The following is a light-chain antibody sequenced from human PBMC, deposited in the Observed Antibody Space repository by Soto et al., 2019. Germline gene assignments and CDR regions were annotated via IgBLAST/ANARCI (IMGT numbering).Light chain of an antibody. CDR2: KAS. V-gene: IGKV1-5*03. Sequence: DIQMTQSPPTLSASVGDRVTITCRASQSIDRWLAWYQQKPGKGPKILVYKASTLQSGVPSMFSGSGSGTEFTLTISNLQPDDFATYYCQQYDSYPLAFGGGTKVEIK. CDR3: QQYDSYPLA. CDR1: QSIDRW. J-gene: IGKJ4*01.